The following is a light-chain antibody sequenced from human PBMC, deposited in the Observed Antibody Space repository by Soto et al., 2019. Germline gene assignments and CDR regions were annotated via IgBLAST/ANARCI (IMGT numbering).Light chain of an antibody. CDR1: QYIHNY. Sequence: DIQMTQSPSTLSASVGDRVTITCRASQYIHNYLAWYQQKPGEAPKLLIYEAANLESGVPSRFSGSGTGTDIPLTISSPQPDDFATYYCQQSNNYPWTFGQGTRVEI. CDR3: QQSNNYPWT. V-gene: IGKV1-5*03. J-gene: IGKJ1*01. CDR2: EAA.